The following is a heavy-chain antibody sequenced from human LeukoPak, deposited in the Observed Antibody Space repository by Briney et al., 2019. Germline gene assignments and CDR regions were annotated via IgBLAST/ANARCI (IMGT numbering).Heavy chain of an antibody. J-gene: IGHJ3*02. CDR3: ARHGVGATIRAAFDI. V-gene: IGHV4-59*08. Sequence: ETLSLTCTVSGGSISSYYWSWIRQPPGKGLEWIGYIYYSGSTNYNPSLKSRVTISVDTSKNQFSLKLSSVTAADTAVYYCARHGVGATIRAAFDIWGQGTMVTVSS. CDR2: IYYSGST. D-gene: IGHD1-26*01. CDR1: GGSISSYY.